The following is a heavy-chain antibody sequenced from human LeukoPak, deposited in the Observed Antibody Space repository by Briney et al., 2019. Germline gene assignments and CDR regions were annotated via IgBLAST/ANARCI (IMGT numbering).Heavy chain of an antibody. CDR3: ARSYYDSSGYFSVYYFDC. V-gene: IGHV4-39*07. CDR1: GGSISSSSYY. D-gene: IGHD3-22*01. J-gene: IGHJ4*02. Sequence: SETLSLTCTVSGGSISSSSYYWGWIRQPPGEGLEWIGSISYSGSTYYNPSLKSRVTISVDTSKNQFSLKLSSVTAADTAVYYCARSYYDSSGYFSVYYFDCWGQGTLVTVSS. CDR2: ISYSGST.